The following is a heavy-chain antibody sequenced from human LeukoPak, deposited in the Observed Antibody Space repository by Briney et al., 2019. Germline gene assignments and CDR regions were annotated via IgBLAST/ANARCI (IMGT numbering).Heavy chain of an antibody. CDR3: ARRNDGYCSSTSCPSPFDY. CDR2: IYPGDSDT. J-gene: IGHJ4*02. V-gene: IGHV5-51*01. Sequence: GESLKISCKGSGYSFTSYWIGWVRQMPGKGLEWMGIIYPGDSDTRYSPSFQAQVTISADKSISTAYLQWSSLKASDTAMYYCARRNDGYCSSTSCPSPFDYWGQGTLVTVSS. D-gene: IGHD2-2*03. CDR1: GYSFTSYW.